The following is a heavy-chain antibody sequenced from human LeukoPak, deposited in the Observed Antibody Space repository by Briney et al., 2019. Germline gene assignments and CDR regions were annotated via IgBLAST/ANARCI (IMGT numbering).Heavy chain of an antibody. Sequence: AGGSLRLSCAASGFTFSRYSMNWVRQAPGKGLEWVSSISSSSDYIYYADSVKGRFTISRDNAKNSLYLQMKSLRAEDTAVYYCARGKTSQNIVTRKTYNWFDPWGQGTLVTVSS. CDR2: ISSSSDYI. D-gene: IGHD2/OR15-2a*01. CDR3: ARGKTSQNIVTRKTYNWFDP. CDR1: GFTFSRYS. V-gene: IGHV3-21*01. J-gene: IGHJ5*02.